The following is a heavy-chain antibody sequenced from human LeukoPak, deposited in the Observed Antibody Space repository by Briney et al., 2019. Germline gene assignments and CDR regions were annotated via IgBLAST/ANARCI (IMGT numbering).Heavy chain of an antibody. CDR2: VIPIYGTA. CDR1: GDNMNTYA. V-gene: IGHV1-69*13. D-gene: IGHD2-15*01. J-gene: IGHJ5*02. CDR3: ARVRASATPIWLDP. Sequence: SVKVSCKASGDNMNTYAMSWVRLAPGQGPEWMGVVIPIYGTANYATKFQGRLTITADESTSTAYMELRSLKVEDTAVYYCARVRASATPIWLDPWGQGTLVTVSS.